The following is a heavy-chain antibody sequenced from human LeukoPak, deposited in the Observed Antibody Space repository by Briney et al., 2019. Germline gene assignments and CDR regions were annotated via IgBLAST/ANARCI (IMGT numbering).Heavy chain of an antibody. V-gene: IGHV3-30*18. CDR1: GFTFSRNG. CDR2: ISYDGSNK. CDR3: AKGITIFGVVDYFDY. J-gene: IGHJ4*02. D-gene: IGHD3-3*01. Sequence: GSLRLSCEASGFTFSRNGMHWVRQAPGKGLESVAVISYDGSNKYYADSVKGRFTISRDNSKNTLYLQMNSLRAEDTAVYYCAKGITIFGVVDYFDYWGQGTLVTVSS.